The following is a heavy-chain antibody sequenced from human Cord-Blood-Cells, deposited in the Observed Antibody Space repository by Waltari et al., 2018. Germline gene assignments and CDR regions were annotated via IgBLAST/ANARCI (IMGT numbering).Heavy chain of an antibody. CDR3: ARGNDLGGSYSFIDY. CDR1: GGSFSGYY. CDR2: INHSGST. J-gene: IGHJ4*02. V-gene: IGHV4-34*01. D-gene: IGHD1-26*01. Sequence: QVQLQQWGAGLLKPSETLSLTCAVYGGSFSGYYWSWIRPPPGKGLEWIGEINHSGSTNYNPSLKSRVTISVDTSKNQFSLKLSSVTAADTAVYYCARGNDLGGSYSFIDYWGQGTLVTVSS.